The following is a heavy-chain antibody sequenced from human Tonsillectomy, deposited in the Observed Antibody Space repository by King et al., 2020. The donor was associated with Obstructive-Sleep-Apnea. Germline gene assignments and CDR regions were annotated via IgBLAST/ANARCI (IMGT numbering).Heavy chain of an antibody. D-gene: IGHD6-13*01. J-gene: IGHJ4*02. V-gene: IGHV5-10-1*01. Sequence: VQLVESGAEVTKPGESLRISCKGSGYSFTSYWISWVRQMPGKGLEWMGRIDPSDSYTNYSPSLQGHVTISADKSISTAYLQWSSLKASDTAMYYCATRGGLAAAETGYWGQGTLVTVSS. CDR1: GYSFTSYW. CDR2: IDPSDSYT. CDR3: ATRGGLAAAETGY.